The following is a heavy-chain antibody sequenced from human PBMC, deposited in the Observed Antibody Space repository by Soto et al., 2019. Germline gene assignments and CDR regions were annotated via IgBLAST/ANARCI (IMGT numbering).Heavy chain of an antibody. D-gene: IGHD6-13*01. CDR2: ISGSGGTT. J-gene: IGHJ4*02. CDR1: GFTFSYYA. Sequence: EVQLLDSGGGLVQPGGSLRLSCAASGFTFSYYAMSWVRQAPGKGLEWVSGISGSGGTTYYADSVKGRFTISRDNSEKTLYMQMNSLRVEVTAVYYCAKGGAGSSLDYWGQGTLVTVSS. V-gene: IGHV3-23*01. CDR3: AKGGAGSSLDY.